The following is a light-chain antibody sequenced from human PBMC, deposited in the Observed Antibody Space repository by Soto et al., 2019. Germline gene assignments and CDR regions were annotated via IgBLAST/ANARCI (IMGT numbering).Light chain of an antibody. CDR2: DAS. CDR3: QQYETYWT. CDR1: RDISSW. J-gene: IGKJ1*01. V-gene: IGKV1-5*01. Sequence: DIQMTQSPSTLSASVGDRVTITCRANRDISSWLAWYQQNPGKAPKLLIYDASKLESGVPSRFTGRGSGTEFTLTISNLQPDDISTYYCQQYETYWTFGQGTKVEIK.